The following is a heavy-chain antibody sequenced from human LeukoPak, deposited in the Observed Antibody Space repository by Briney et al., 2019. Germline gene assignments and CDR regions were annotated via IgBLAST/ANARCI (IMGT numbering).Heavy chain of an antibody. CDR1: GFTFSTNY. CDR2: LYSGSST. Sequence: EGSLRLSCAASGFTFSTNYMNWVRQAPGKGLEWVSILYSGSSTYYSDSVEGRFTISRDSSKNTLFLQMNDLRAEDTAVYYCARVGDHFHWYLDLWGRGTLVTVSS. J-gene: IGHJ2*01. D-gene: IGHD3-3*02. V-gene: IGHV3-53*01. CDR3: ARVGDHFHWYLDL.